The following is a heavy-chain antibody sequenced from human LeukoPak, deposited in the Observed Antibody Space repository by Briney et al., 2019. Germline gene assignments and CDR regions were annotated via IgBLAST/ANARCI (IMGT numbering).Heavy chain of an antibody. CDR3: ARGAAYVVFAY. Sequence: SETLSLTCTVSGGSISSYYWSWIRQPPGKGLEWIGYIYYSGSTNYNPSLKSRVTISVDTSKNQFTLKLSSVTAADTAVYYCARGAAYVVFAYWGQGTLVTVSS. D-gene: IGHD3-16*01. CDR1: GGSISSYY. J-gene: IGHJ4*02. CDR2: IYYSGST. V-gene: IGHV4-59*08.